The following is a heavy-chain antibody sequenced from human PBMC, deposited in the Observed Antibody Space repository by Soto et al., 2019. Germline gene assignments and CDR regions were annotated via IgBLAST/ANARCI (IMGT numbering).Heavy chain of an antibody. Sequence: EVQLVESEGGLVQRGGSLRLSCAASGFTFNYYWMHWVRQAPGQGLMWVAHIQNDGSRTTYADSVKGRFTISRDNAKNTMYLQMNSLRAEDTDGYCCARGNLGGFDLWGQGTTVTVSS. D-gene: IGHD4-4*01. CDR3: ARGNLGGFDL. J-gene: IGHJ3*01. CDR1: GFTFNYYW. V-gene: IGHV3-74*01. CDR2: IQNDGSRT.